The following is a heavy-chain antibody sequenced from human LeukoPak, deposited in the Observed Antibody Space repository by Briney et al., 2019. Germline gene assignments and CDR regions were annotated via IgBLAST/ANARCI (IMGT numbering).Heavy chain of an antibody. V-gene: IGHV1-69*05. CDR3: ARAPIVLMVYARNYYYYYMDV. D-gene: IGHD2-8*01. CDR1: GGTFSSYA. CDR2: IIPIFGTA. J-gene: IGHJ6*03. Sequence: SVKVSCKASGGTFSSYAISWVRQAPGQGLEWMGGIIPIFGTANYAQKFQGRVTITTDESTSTAYMELSSLRSEDTAVYYCARAPIVLMVYARNYYYYYMDVWGKGTTVTVS.